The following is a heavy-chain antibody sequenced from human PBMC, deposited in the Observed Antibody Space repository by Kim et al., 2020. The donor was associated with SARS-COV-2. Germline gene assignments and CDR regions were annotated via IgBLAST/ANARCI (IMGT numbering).Heavy chain of an antibody. D-gene: IGHD2-2*01. V-gene: IGHV4-34*01. Sequence: SETLSLTCAVYGGSFSGYYWSWIRQPPGKGLEWIGEINHSGSTNYNPSLKSRVTISVDTSKNQFSLKLSSVTAADTAVYYCARGPDIVVVPAAIEFPYG. J-gene: IGHJ6*01. CDR3: ARGPDIVVVPAAIEFPYG. CDR2: INHSGST. CDR1: GGSFSGYY.